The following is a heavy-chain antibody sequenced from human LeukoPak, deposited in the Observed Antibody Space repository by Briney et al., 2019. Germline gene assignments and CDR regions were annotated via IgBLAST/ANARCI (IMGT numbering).Heavy chain of an antibody. CDR2: IKRKTDGGTT. D-gene: IGHD6-13*01. CDR1: GFTFNNAW. Sequence: PGGSLRLSCAASGFTFNNAWMSWVRQTPGKGLEWVGRIKRKTDGGTTDYAAPVKGRFTISRDDSKNTLYLQMNSLKTEDTAVYYCAKDAVEHQLVDAFDIWGQGTMVTVSS. J-gene: IGHJ3*02. V-gene: IGHV3-15*01. CDR3: AKDAVEHQLVDAFDI.